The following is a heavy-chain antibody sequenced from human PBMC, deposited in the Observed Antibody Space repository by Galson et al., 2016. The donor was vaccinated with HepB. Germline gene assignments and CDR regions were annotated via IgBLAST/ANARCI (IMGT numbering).Heavy chain of an antibody. CDR1: GYTFTNYG. Sequence: SVKVSCKASGYTFTNYGINWVRQAPGQGLEWMGWISAYNGNTNYAQKFQGRVTMTRDTSTSTVYMELSSLRSEDTAVYYCARGRGVDTAMDPSHYFDYWGQGTLVTVSS. CDR3: ARGRGVDTAMDPSHYFDY. J-gene: IGHJ4*02. V-gene: IGHV1-18*04. CDR2: ISAYNGNT. D-gene: IGHD5-18*01.